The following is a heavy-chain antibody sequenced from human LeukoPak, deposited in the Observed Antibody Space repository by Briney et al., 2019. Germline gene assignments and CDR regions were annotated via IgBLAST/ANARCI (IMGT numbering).Heavy chain of an antibody. Sequence: SETLSLTCTVSGGSVSSGGYYWSWIRQHPGKGLEWIGYIYYSGSTYYNPSLKSRVTISVDTSKNQFSLKLSSVTAADTAVYYCARHGYDSSGYYFAYWGQGTLVTVSS. V-gene: IGHV4-31*03. J-gene: IGHJ4*02. D-gene: IGHD3-22*01. CDR1: GGSVSSGGYY. CDR3: ARHGYDSSGYYFAY. CDR2: IYYSGST.